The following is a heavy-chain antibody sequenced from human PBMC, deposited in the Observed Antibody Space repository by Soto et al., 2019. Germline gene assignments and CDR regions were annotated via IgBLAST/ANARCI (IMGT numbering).Heavy chain of an antibody. CDR2: IIPIFGTA. Sequence: GASVKVSCKASGGTFSSYAISWVRQAPGQGLEWMGGIIPIFGTANYAQKFQGRVTITADESTSTAYMELSSLRSEDTAVYYCARLADYDILTGYYSSERPPAFDIWGQGTMVTVSS. CDR3: ARLADYDILTGYYSSERPPAFDI. V-gene: IGHV1-69*13. J-gene: IGHJ3*02. CDR1: GGTFSSYA. D-gene: IGHD3-9*01.